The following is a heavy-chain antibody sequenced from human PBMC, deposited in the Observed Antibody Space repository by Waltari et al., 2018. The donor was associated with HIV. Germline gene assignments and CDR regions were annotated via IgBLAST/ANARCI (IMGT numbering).Heavy chain of an antibody. D-gene: IGHD3-3*01. Sequence: QVQLQQWGAGLLKPSETLSLTCAVYGGSFSGYYWSWIRQPPGKGLEWIGEINHSGSTNYNPSLKSRVTISVDTSKNQFSLKLSSVTAADTAVYYCASRGRWSGYGRHYYYYGMDVWGQGTTVTVSS. V-gene: IGHV4-34*01. CDR2: INHSGST. CDR1: GGSFSGYY. CDR3: ASRGRWSGYGRHYYYYGMDV. J-gene: IGHJ6*02.